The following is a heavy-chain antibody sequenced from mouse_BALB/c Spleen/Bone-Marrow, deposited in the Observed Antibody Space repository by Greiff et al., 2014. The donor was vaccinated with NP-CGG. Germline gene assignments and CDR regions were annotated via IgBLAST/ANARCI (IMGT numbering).Heavy chain of an antibody. CDR3: AREEDFFDY. Sequence: VQLQQSGAELVKPGTSAKMSCKASGYTFTSYWMHWVKQRPGQGLEWIGDIYPGTNSTNYNEKFKTKATLTVDTSSSTAYIQLSSPTSEDSAVYYCAREEDFFDYWGQGTTLTVSS. V-gene: IGHV1-55*01. CDR1: GYTFTSYW. CDR2: IYPGTNST. J-gene: IGHJ2*01.